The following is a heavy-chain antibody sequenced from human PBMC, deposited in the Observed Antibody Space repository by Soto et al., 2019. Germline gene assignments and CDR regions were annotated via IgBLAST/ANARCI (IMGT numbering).Heavy chain of an antibody. J-gene: IGHJ4*02. CDR3: ASERAVTGALNYFDY. CDR1: RGTFSSYG. Sequence: SVKVSCKASRGTFSSYGISWVRQAPGQGLEWMGGIIPIFGTANYAQKFQGRVTITADESTSTAYMELSSLRSEDTAVYYCASERAVTGALNYFDYWGQGTLVTVSS. CDR2: IIPIFGTA. V-gene: IGHV1-69*13. D-gene: IGHD4-4*01.